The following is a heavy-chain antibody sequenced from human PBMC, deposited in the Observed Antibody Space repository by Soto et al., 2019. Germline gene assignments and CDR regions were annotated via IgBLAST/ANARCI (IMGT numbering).Heavy chain of an antibody. CDR2: INSDGSST. CDR1: GFTFSSYL. Sequence: GGSLRLSCAASGFTFSSYLMHWVRQAPGKGLVWVSRINSDGSSTSYADSVKGRFTISRDNAKNTLYLQMNSLRAEDTAVYYCARVYSSSSVMFDPWGQGTLVTVSS. CDR3: ARVYSSSSVMFDP. D-gene: IGHD6-6*01. V-gene: IGHV3-74*01. J-gene: IGHJ5*02.